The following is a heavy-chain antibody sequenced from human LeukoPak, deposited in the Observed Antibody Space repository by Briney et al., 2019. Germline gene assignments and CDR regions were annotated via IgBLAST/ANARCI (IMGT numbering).Heavy chain of an antibody. Sequence: GESLKISCKGSGYNFTNYWIGWVRQMPGKDLEWMGIMYPGDSDTRYSPSFQGQVTISADKSNNTAYVQWSSLKASDTAMYYCARLLWFGTWGDKWFDPWGQGTLVTVSS. CDR1: GYNFTNYW. D-gene: IGHD3-10*01. J-gene: IGHJ5*02. CDR2: MYPGDSDT. V-gene: IGHV5-51*01. CDR3: ARLLWFGTWGDKWFDP.